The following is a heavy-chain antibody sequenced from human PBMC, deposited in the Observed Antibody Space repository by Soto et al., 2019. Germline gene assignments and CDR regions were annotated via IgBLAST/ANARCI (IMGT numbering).Heavy chain of an antibody. CDR3: ARQGYDYVWGSYLPFDY. J-gene: IGHJ4*01. Sequence: GESLKISCKGSGYSFTSYWIGWVRQMPGKGLEWMGIIYPGDSDTRYSPSFQGQVTISADKSISTAYLQWSSLKASDTAMYCCARQGYDYVWGSYLPFDYWGHGTLVTVSS. CDR1: GYSFTSYW. CDR2: IYPGDSDT. D-gene: IGHD3-16*02. V-gene: IGHV5-51*01.